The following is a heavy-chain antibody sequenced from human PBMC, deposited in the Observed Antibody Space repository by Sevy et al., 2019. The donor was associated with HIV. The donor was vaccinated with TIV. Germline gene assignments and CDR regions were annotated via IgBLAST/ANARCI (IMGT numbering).Heavy chain of an antibody. D-gene: IGHD2-2*01. CDR3: AKGPHSNTSNPGEYYYYYGMDV. J-gene: IGHJ6*02. CDR2: ISYDGSNK. CDR1: GFTFSNYG. V-gene: IGHV3-30*18. Sequence: GGSLRLSCAASGFTFSNYGMHWVRQAPGKGLEWVALISYDGSNKYYADSVKGRFTISRDNSKNTLYLQMSSLRAEDTAVYYCAKGPHSNTSNPGEYYYYYGMDVWGQGTTVTVSS.